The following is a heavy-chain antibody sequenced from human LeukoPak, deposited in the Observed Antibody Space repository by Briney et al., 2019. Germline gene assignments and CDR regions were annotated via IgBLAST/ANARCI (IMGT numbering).Heavy chain of an antibody. CDR3: ANSRYDSSGYYGIIGY. CDR1: GFTFSNYY. CDR2: ISSSGSTI. D-gene: IGHD3-22*01. V-gene: IGHV3-11*04. Sequence: GGSLRLSCAASGFTFSNYYMSWIRQAPGKGLEWASYISSSGSTIYYADSVKGRFTISRDNAKNSLYLQMNSLRAEDTAVYYCANSRYDSSGYYGIIGYWGQGTLVTVSS. J-gene: IGHJ4*02.